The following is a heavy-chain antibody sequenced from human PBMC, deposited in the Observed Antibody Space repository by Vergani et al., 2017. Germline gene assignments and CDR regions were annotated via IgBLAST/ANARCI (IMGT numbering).Heavy chain of an antibody. CDR2: IYYSGST. J-gene: IGHJ4*02. D-gene: IGHD3-22*01. CDR3: ARDARDYYDSSGYSAYYFDY. CDR1: GGSISSGGYY. V-gene: IGHV4-31*03. Sequence: QVQLQESGPGLVKPSQTLSLTCTVSGGSISSGGYYWSWIRQHPGKGLEWIGYIYYSGSTYYNPSLKSRVTISVDTSKNQFFRKLSSVTAADTAVYYCARDARDYYDSSGYSAYYFDYWGQGTLVTVSS.